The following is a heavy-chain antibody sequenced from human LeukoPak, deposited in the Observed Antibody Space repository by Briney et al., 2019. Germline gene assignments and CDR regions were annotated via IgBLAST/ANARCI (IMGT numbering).Heavy chain of an antibody. V-gene: IGHV1-18*01. CDR3: ARGSYVYHGPYYDSSGYFP. J-gene: IGHJ5*02. D-gene: IGHD3-22*01. CDR2: ISAYNGNT. Sequence: GASVKVSCKASGYTFTSYGISWVRQAPGQGLEWMGWISAYNGNTNYAQKLQGRVTMTTDTSTSTAYMELRSLRSDDTAVYYCARGSYVYHGPYYDSSGYFPWGQGTLVTVSS. CDR1: GYTFTSYG.